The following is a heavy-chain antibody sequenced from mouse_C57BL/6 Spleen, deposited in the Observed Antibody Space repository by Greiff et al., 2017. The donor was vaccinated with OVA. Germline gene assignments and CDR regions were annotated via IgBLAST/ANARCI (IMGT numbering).Heavy chain of an antibody. Sequence: DVMLVESGGGLVKPGGSLKLSCAASGFTFSDYGMHWVRQAPEKGLEWVAYISSGSSTIYYADTVKGRFTISRDNAKNTLFLQMTSLRSEDTAMYYCARPGLLYYFDYWGQGTTLTVSS. J-gene: IGHJ2*01. CDR2: ISSGSSTI. V-gene: IGHV5-17*01. CDR1: GFTFSDYG. D-gene: IGHD1-1*01. CDR3: ARPGLLYYFDY.